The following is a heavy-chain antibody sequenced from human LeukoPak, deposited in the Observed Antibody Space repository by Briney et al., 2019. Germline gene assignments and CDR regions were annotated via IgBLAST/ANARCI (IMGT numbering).Heavy chain of an antibody. V-gene: IGHV4-59*01. Sequence: SETLSLTCTVSGAPISSYYWNWIRQPPGKGLEWVGYIYYSGSTSYNHSLKSPVTMSIDTSNNQFSLKLSSVTAADTAVYYCARKGVELDYWGQGILVTVSS. D-gene: IGHD1-1*01. CDR2: IYYSGST. CDR1: GAPISSYY. CDR3: ARKGVELDY. J-gene: IGHJ4*02.